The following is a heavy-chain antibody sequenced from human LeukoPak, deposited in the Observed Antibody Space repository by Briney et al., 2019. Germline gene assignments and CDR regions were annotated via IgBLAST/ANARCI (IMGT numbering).Heavy chain of an antibody. J-gene: IGHJ4*02. V-gene: IGHV4-34*01. CDR3: ARGGPYSSSPYDY. Sequence: SETLSLTCAVYGGSSSGYYWSWIRQPPGKGLEWIGEINHSGSTNYNPSLKSRVTISVDTSKNQFSLKLSSVTAADTAVYYCARGGPYSSSPYDYWGQGTLVTVSS. CDR2: INHSGST. D-gene: IGHD6-13*01. CDR1: GGSSSGYY.